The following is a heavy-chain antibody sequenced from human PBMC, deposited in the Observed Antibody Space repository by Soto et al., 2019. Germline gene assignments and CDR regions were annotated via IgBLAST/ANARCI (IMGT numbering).Heavy chain of an antibody. Sequence: SETLSLTCTVSGGSISSGGYYWSWIRQHPGKGLEWIGYIYYSGSTYYNPSLKSRVTISVDTSKNQFSLKLSSVTAADTAVYYCARNRFSYGDYYYYGMDVWGQGTTVTVSS. V-gene: IGHV4-31*03. CDR1: GGSISSGGYY. CDR3: ARNRFSYGDYYYYGMDV. CDR2: IYYSGST. D-gene: IGHD4-17*01. J-gene: IGHJ6*02.